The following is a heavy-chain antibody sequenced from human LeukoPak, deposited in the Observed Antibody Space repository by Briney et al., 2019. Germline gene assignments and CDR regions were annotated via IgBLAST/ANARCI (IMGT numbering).Heavy chain of an antibody. D-gene: IGHD3-22*01. V-gene: IGHV3-7*01. Sequence: GGSLRLSCAASGFTFSSYWMSWVRQAPGKGLEWVANIKQDGSEKYYVDSVKGRFTISRDNAKNSLYLQMNSLRAEDTAVYYCASYNYYDSSGQIDYWGQGTPVTVSS. CDR3: ASYNYYDSSGQIDY. CDR1: GFTFSSYW. J-gene: IGHJ4*02. CDR2: IKQDGSEK.